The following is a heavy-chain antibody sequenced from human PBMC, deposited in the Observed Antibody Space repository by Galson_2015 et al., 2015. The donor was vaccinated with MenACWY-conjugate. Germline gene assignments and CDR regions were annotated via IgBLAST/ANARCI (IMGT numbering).Heavy chain of an antibody. CDR1: GFTFSSYW. CDR3: ARGFDFWSGLFDY. Sequence: SLRLSCAASGFTFSSYWMSWVRQAPGKGLEWVANIKQDGSEKYYVDSVKGRFTISRDNAKNSLYLQMNSLRAEDTAVYYCARGFDFWSGLFDYWGQGTLVTVSS. D-gene: IGHD3-3*01. J-gene: IGHJ4*02. CDR2: IKQDGSEK. V-gene: IGHV3-7*03.